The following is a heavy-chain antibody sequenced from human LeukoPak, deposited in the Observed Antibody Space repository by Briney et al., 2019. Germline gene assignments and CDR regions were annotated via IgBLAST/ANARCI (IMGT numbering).Heavy chain of an antibody. V-gene: IGHV3-21*01. CDR3: ARGPSEYLGSDH. Sequence: PGGSLRLSCVVSGFNIGDYALNWVRQAPGKGLGWVSSISTTGNYIFYADSVKGRFTISKDNVERLVYLQMNSLRDDDTAIYYCARGPSEYLGSDHWGQGTLVTVSS. J-gene: IGHJ4*02. CDR1: GFNIGDYA. CDR2: ISTTGNYI. D-gene: IGHD3-16*01.